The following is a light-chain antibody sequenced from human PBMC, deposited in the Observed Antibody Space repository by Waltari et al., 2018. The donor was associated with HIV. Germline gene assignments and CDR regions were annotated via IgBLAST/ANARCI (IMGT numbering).Light chain of an antibody. CDR3: HQRSNWPIT. Sequence: EIVLTQSPATLSLSPGDRASLSCRASQSVSTYLAWYQQRPGQAPRLLIYGASSLATGIPARFSGSGSGTDFTLTISSLEPGDFGVYYCHQRSNWPITFGQGTRLEIK. CDR2: GAS. J-gene: IGKJ5*01. V-gene: IGKV3-11*01. CDR1: QSVSTY.